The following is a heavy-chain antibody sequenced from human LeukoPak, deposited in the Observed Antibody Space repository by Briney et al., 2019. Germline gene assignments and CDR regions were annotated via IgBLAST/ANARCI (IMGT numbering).Heavy chain of an antibody. J-gene: IGHJ4*02. CDR3: ARDSTTVTPGFPFYDY. Sequence: ASVKVSCKASGYTFTGYYMHWLRQAPGQGLEWMGWINPGTGDTAYAQKFQGRVTMTRDTSISTAYMDLSSLRSDDTAVYYCARDSTTVTPGFPFYDYWGQGTLVTVSS. V-gene: IGHV1-2*02. CDR2: INPGTGDT. D-gene: IGHD4-17*01. CDR1: GYTFTGYY.